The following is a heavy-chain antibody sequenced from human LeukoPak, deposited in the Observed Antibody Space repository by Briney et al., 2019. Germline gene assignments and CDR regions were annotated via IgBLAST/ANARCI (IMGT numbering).Heavy chain of an antibody. J-gene: IGHJ4*02. Sequence: GESLKITCKGSGYRFTRSWIAWVRQMPGKGLEWMGIVYPDDSDTRYSPPFQGQVTISADKSISTAYLQWSSLKASDTGMYYCARHGGSYISYWGQGTLVTVSS. CDR2: VYPDDSDT. V-gene: IGHV5-51*01. CDR1: GYRFTRSW. D-gene: IGHD1-26*01. CDR3: ARHGGSYISY.